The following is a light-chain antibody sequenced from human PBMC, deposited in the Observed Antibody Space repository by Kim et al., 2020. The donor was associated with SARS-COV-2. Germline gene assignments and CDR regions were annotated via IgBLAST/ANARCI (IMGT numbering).Light chain of an antibody. V-gene: IGKV1-16*02. CDR1: QGINNH. CDR3: HQYDTLPFT. J-gene: IGKJ4*01. Sequence: DIKMTQSPTSLSASVGDRVTITCRASQGINNHVAWFQQKPGKAPKSLMYGASSLHSGVPSQFSGSGSGTDFTLTISSLQPDDFATYYCHQYDTLPFTFGGGTKVDIK. CDR2: GAS.